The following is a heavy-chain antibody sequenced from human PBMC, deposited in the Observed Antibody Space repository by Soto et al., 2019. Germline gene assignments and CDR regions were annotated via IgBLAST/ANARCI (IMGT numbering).Heavy chain of an antibody. V-gene: IGHV1-69*14. CDR2: IIPIFGTA. CDR1: GGTFSSYA. CDR3: ARERRGRNDGNSMGV. D-gene: IGHD1-1*01. J-gene: IGHJ4*02. Sequence: QVQLVQSGAEVKKPGSSVKVSCKASGGTFSSYAISWVRQAPGQGLEWMGGIIPIFGTANYAQKFQGRVTSTADRSTSTAHMELSSLRREDTAVDYCARERRGRNDGNSMGVWGQGTLVTVAS.